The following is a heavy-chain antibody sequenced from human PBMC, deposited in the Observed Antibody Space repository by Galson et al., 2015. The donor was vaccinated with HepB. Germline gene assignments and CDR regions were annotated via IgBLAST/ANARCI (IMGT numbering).Heavy chain of an antibody. D-gene: IGHD3-3*01. Sequence: SLRLSCAASGFTFSSYSMNWVRQAPGKGLEWVSYISSSSSTIYYADSVKGRFTISRDNAKNSLYLQMNSLRDEDTAVYYCARGNYDFWSGYYDYYYGMDVSGPRNTVTVSS. V-gene: IGHV3-48*02. J-gene: IGHJ6*02. CDR2: ISSSSSTI. CDR1: GFTFSSYS. CDR3: ARGNYDFWSGYYDYYYGMDV.